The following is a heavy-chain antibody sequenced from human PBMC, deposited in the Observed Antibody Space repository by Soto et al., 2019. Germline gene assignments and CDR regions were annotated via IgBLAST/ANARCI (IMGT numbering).Heavy chain of an antibody. CDR1: GGSISSGGYY. CDR3: ARSKPGGIAAAGPYFDY. D-gene: IGHD6-13*01. J-gene: IGHJ4*02. Sequence: QVQLQESGPGLVKPSQTLSLTCTVSGGSISSGGYYWSWIRQHPGKGLEWIGYIYYSGSTYYNPSLKSRVTIAVDTSKNQFSLKLSSVTAAATAVYYCARSKPGGIAAAGPYFDYWGQGTLVTVSS. CDR2: IYYSGST. V-gene: IGHV4-31*03.